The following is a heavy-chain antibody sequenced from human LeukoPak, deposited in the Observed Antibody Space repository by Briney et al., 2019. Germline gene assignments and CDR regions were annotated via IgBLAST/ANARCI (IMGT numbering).Heavy chain of an antibody. CDR1: GGSFSGYY. Sequence: SSETLSLTCAVYGGSFSGYYWNWIRQPPGTGLEWIGQINHSGSTNYNPSLKSRVTISVDTSKNQFSLKLTSVTSADTAVYYCARGGLRGGNYYTSPTYWSHGTLVTVSS. D-gene: IGHD1-26*01. J-gene: IGHJ4*01. V-gene: IGHV4-34*01. CDR2: INHSGST. CDR3: ARGGLRGGNYYTSPTY.